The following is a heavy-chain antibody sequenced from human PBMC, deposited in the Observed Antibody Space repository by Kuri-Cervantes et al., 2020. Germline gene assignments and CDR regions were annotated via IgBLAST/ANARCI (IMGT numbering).Heavy chain of an antibody. Sequence: SLKIPCPASGFTFDDYAMHWVRQAPGKGLEWVSGISWNSGSIGYADSVKGRFTISRDNAKNSLYLQMNSLRAEDTALYYCAMEPPGVVGFDYWGQGTLVTVSS. V-gene: IGHV3-9*01. CDR2: ISWNSGSI. J-gene: IGHJ4*02. CDR3: AMEPPGVVGFDY. D-gene: IGHD1-1*01. CDR1: GFTFDDYA.